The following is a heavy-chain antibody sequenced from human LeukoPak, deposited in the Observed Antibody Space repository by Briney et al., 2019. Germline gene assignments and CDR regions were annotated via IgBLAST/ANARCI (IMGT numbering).Heavy chain of an antibody. CDR2: INHSGST. Sequence: PSETLSLTCAVYGGSFSGYYWSWIRQPPGKGLEWIGEINHSGSTNYNPSLKSRVTLSVDTSKNQFSLKLSSVTAADTAVYYCASGRLAFDYWGQGTLVTVSS. D-gene: IGHD3-9*01. CDR1: GGSFSGYY. CDR3: ASGRLAFDY. J-gene: IGHJ4*02. V-gene: IGHV4-34*01.